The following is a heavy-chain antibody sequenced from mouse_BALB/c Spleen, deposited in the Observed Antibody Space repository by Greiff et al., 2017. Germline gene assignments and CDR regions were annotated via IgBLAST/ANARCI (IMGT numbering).Heavy chain of an antibody. J-gene: IGHJ2*01. D-gene: IGHD4-1*01. Sequence: EVKLVESGGDLVKPGGSLKLSCAASGFTFSSYGMAWVRQTPDKRLEWVATISSGGSYTYYPDSVKGRFTISSDNAKNTLYLQMSSLKSEDTAMYYCARELVFDYWGQGTTLTVSS. CDR1: GFTFSSYG. CDR3: ARELVFDY. V-gene: IGHV5-6*02. CDR2: ISSGGSYT.